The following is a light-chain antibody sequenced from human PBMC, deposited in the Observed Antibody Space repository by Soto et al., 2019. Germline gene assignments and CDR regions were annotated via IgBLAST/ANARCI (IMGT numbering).Light chain of an antibody. V-gene: IGKV1-12*01. J-gene: IGKJ4*01. CDR3: QQGDSFPLT. Sequence: DIQMTQSPSSVSASVGDRVTITCPASQGIGSWLAWFQQKPGEAPSLLIYAASSLHSGVPSRFSGSGSGTDFTLTITSLQPEDFATYYCQQGDSFPLTVGGGTKVEIK. CDR2: AAS. CDR1: QGIGSW.